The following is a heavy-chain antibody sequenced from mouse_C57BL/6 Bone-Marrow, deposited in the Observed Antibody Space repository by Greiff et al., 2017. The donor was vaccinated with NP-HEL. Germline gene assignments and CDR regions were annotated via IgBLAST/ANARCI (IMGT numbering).Heavy chain of an antibody. CDR2: IYPRGGNT. J-gene: IGHJ2*01. Sequence: QVQLQQPGAELARPGASVKLSCKASGYTFTSYGIRWVKQRTGQGLEWIGEIYPRGGNTYYNEKFKGKATLTADKSSSTAYMELRSLTSEDSAVYFCARGAHYYCSSLIGYWGQGTTLTVSS. CDR1: GYTFTSYG. V-gene: IGHV1-81*01. D-gene: IGHD1-1*01. CDR3: ARGAHYYCSSLIGY.